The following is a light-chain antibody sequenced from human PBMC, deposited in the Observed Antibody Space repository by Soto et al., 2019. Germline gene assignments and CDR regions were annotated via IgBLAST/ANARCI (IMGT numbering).Light chain of an antibody. V-gene: IGKV1-8*01. J-gene: IGKJ1*01. CDR2: AAS. CDR3: QQYYNYPQT. CDR1: QGISSY. Sequence: AIRMTQSPSSLSASTGDRVTITCRASQGISSYLAWYQQKPGKAPNLLIYAASTLQSEVPSRFSGSGSGTDFTLTFSCLQSEDFATYYCQQYYNYPQTFGQGTKVEIK.